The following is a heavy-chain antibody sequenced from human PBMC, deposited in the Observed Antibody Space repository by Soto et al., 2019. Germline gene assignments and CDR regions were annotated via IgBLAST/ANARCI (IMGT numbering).Heavy chain of an antibody. D-gene: IGHD3-10*01. CDR1: GYTFTSYA. V-gene: IGHV1-3*01. Sequence: QVQLVQSGAEVKKPGASVKVSCKASGYTFTSYAVHWVRQAPGQRLEWMGWINAGNGNTKYSQKFQGRVTITRDTSVSTAYMELSSLRSEDTAVYYCARGALCFGEFADIWGQRTMVTVSS. CDR2: INAGNGNT. J-gene: IGHJ3*02. CDR3: ARGALCFGEFADI.